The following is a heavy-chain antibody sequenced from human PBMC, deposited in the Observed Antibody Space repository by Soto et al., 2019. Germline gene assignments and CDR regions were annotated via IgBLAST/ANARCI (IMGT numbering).Heavy chain of an antibody. D-gene: IGHD5-12*01. CDR1: GGSISSYY. CDR3: ARSVATQPFDY. CDR2: IYYSGST. J-gene: IGHJ4*02. V-gene: IGHV4-59*01. Sequence: PSETLSLTCTVPGGSISSYYWSWIRQPPGKGLEWIGYIYYSGSTNYNPSLKSRVTISVDTSKNQFSLKLSSVTAADTAVYYCARSVATQPFDYWGQGTLVTVSS.